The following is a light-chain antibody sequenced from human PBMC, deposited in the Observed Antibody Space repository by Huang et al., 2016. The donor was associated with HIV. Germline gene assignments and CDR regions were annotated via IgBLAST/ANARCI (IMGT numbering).Light chain of an antibody. CDR1: QNITSF. Sequence: EIVLTQSPATLSLSPGERATLSCRASQNITSFLAWYLQKPGQAPRLLIFDATNRATGTPARFSGSGSGTDFTLTIHSLGPEEFAVYYCQQRIQWPRLTFGGGTRVEMK. V-gene: IGKV3-11*01. J-gene: IGKJ4*01. CDR3: QQRIQWPRLT. CDR2: DAT.